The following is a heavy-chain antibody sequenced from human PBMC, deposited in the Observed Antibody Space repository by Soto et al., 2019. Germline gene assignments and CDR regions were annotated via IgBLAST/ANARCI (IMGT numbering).Heavy chain of an antibody. CDR3: ARDDGIAAADVGAFDI. Sequence: GGSLRLSCAASGFTFSDYYMSWIRQAPGNGLEWFSYISSSGSTIYYADSVKGRFTISRDNAKNSLYLQMNSLRAEDTAVYYCARDDGIAAADVGAFDIWGQGTMVTVSS. D-gene: IGHD6-13*01. CDR2: ISSSGSTI. V-gene: IGHV3-11*01. J-gene: IGHJ3*02. CDR1: GFTFSDYY.